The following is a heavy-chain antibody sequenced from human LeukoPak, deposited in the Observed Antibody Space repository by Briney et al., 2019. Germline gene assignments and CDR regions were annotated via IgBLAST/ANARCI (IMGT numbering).Heavy chain of an antibody. Sequence: SETLSLTCTVSGGSISSGGYYWSWIRQPPGKGLEWTGYIYHSGSTYYNPSLKSRVTISVDRSKNQFSLKLSSVTAADTAVYYCARGKLRFLEWLLRGYDYFDYWGQGTLVTVSS. CDR2: IYHSGST. CDR3: ARGKLRFLEWLLRGYDYFDY. V-gene: IGHV4-30-2*01. D-gene: IGHD3-3*01. CDR1: GGSISSGGYY. J-gene: IGHJ4*02.